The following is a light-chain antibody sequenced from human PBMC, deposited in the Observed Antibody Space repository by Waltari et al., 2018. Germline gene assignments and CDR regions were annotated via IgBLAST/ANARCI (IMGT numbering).Light chain of an antibody. CDR1: SSDVGGYTY. Sequence: QSALTQPAPVSGSPGQSITISCTGTSSDVGGYTYVSWYQQYPGKAPKLMLYDVSKRPSGVSNRFSGSKSGNTASLTISGLQAEDEADYYCCSYAGSRIHVLFGGGTKLTVL. CDR2: DVS. J-gene: IGLJ2*01. CDR3: CSYAGSRIHVL. V-gene: IGLV2-23*02.